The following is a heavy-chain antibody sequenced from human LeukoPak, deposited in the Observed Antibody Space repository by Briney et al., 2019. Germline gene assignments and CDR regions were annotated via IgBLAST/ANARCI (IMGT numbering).Heavy chain of an antibody. CDR3: ALQRTLWQQLLDY. CDR1: GFTFNSYA. Sequence: GGSLRLSCAASGFTFNSYAMTWVRQAPGKGLGWVSTISGSGDSTYYADSVKGRFTISRDNFKSTLYLQMNSLRAEDTAVYYCALQRTLWQQLLDYWGQGTLVTVSS. D-gene: IGHD6-13*01. CDR2: ISGSGDST. J-gene: IGHJ4*02. V-gene: IGHV3-23*01.